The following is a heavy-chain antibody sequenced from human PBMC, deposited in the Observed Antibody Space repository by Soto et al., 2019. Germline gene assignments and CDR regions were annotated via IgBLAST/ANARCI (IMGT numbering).Heavy chain of an antibody. CDR3: ARTYADGQNCFDP. D-gene: IGHD2-2*01. J-gene: IGHJ5*02. CDR2: IYWDDDK. CDR1: GFSLSTSGVG. V-gene: IGHV2-5*02. Sequence: QITLKESGPTLVKPTQTLTLTCTFSGFSLSTSGVGVGWIRQPPGKALEWLALIYWDDDKRYSPSLKSRLTITNASSKNLVVITITNMDAEATAKYCCARTYADGQNCFDPWGQGTLVTVSS.